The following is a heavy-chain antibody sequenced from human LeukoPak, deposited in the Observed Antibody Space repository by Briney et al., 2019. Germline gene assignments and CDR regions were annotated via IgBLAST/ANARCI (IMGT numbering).Heavy chain of an antibody. CDR2: INHSGFT. J-gene: IGHJ3*02. CDR3: ARAGSFGDYDAFDI. CDR1: GGSFSAYY. Sequence: SETLSLSCAVYGGSFSAYYWSWIRQPPGKGLEWIGEINHSGFTNYNPSLKSRVTISVDTSKNQFSLRLSSVTAADTAVYYCARAGSFGDYDAFDIWGQGTMVTVSS. V-gene: IGHV4-34*01. D-gene: IGHD4-17*01.